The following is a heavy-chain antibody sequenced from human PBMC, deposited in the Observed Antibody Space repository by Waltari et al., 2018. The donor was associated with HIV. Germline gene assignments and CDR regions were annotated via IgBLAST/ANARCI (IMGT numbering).Heavy chain of an antibody. J-gene: IGHJ3*02. CDR2: INPDNGYT. CDR3: ARDKPQTQILGVITGAFDI. CDR1: GDTFTKAA. V-gene: IGHV1-3*01. Sequence: QVQLVQSGAEVKKPGASVRVSCKASGDTFTKAALHWVRQAPGQRPEWMGWINPDNGYTGYSQKFQGRVTITTDTSARTAYMELSSLRSEDTAVYYCARDKPQTQILGVITGAFDIWGQGTEVTVSS. D-gene: IGHD1-26*01.